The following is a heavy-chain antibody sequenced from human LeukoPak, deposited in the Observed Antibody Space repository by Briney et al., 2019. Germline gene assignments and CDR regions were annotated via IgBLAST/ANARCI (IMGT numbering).Heavy chain of an antibody. J-gene: IGHJ4*02. V-gene: IGHV3-23*01. CDR2: TGSNGVT. CDR1: GFTFRTYA. CDR3: GIRDTSDYYVF. Sequence: PGGSLRLSCTGSGFTFRTYAFSWVRQAPGKGLEWVSATGSNGVTYYADSVKGRFTISRDNSKNELYLQMNGPRADDTAVYYCGIRDTSDYYVFWGQGTLVTVS. D-gene: IGHD3-22*01.